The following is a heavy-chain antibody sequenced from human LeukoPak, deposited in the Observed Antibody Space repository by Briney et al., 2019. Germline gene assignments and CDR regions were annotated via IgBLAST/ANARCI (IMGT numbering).Heavy chain of an antibody. J-gene: IGHJ6*03. CDR2: INHSGST. V-gene: IGHV4-34*01. CDR1: GGSFSGYY. Sequence: SETLSLTCAVYGGSFSGYYWSWIRQPPGKGPEWIGEINHSGSTNYNPSLKSRVTISVDTSKNQFSLKLSSVTAADTAVYYCARAGAYYGSGNIYYYYYYMDVWGKGTTVTISS. D-gene: IGHD3-10*01. CDR3: ARAGAYYGSGNIYYYYYYMDV.